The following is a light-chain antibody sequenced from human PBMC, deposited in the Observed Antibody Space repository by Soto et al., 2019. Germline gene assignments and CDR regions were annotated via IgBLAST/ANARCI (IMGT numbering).Light chain of an antibody. J-gene: IGKJ2*01. Sequence: DIQMTQSPSSLPASVGDRVTITCRASQSITNYLSWYQQRPGKAPKLLIHAATNLQGGVPSRFSGSGSETDFSLTISSLQPEDFATYYCQQIYSAPRTFGQGTKVDIK. CDR1: QSITNY. CDR3: QQIYSAPRT. CDR2: AAT. V-gene: IGKV1-39*01.